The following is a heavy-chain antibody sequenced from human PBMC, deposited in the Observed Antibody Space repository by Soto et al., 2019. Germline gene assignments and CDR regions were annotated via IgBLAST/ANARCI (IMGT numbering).Heavy chain of an antibody. D-gene: IGHD2-2*01. Sequence: QVQLVESGGGVVQPGRSLRLSCAASGFTFSSYGMHWVRQAPGKGLEWVAVISYDGSNKYYADSVKGRFTISRDNSKNTLYLQMSSLRAEDTAVYYCAKEMGCSSTSCFGYYYYGMDVWGQGTTVTVSS. CDR2: ISYDGSNK. J-gene: IGHJ6*02. CDR3: AKEMGCSSTSCFGYYYYGMDV. V-gene: IGHV3-30*18. CDR1: GFTFSSYG.